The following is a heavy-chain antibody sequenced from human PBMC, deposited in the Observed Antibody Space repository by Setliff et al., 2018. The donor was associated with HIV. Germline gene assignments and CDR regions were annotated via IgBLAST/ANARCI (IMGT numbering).Heavy chain of an antibody. CDR2: IYDGGTT. V-gene: IGHV4-38-2*01. CDR3: VRRDVSFLFGQFDS. Sequence: KASETLSLTCDVSGYSINNIHYWGWIRQPPVKGLECLGNIYDGGTTYHNPSLKGRVTISIDTSKAQFSLKLISVTAADTAVYYCVRRDVSFLFGQFDSWGQGILVTVSS. CDR1: GYSINNIHY. D-gene: IGHD3-10*02. J-gene: IGHJ4*02.